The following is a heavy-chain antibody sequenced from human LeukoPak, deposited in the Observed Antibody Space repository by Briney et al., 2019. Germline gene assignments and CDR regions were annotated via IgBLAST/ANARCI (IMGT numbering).Heavy chain of an antibody. CDR1: GGSISSSSYY. CDR2: IYYSGST. Sequence: SETLSLTCTVSGGSISSSSYYWGWIRQPPGKGLEWIGSIYYSGSTYYNPSLKSRVTISVDTSKNQFSLKLSSVTAADTAVYYCARDNDYGGLIPFDYWGQGTLVTVSS. CDR3: ARDNDYGGLIPFDY. V-gene: IGHV4-39*07. D-gene: IGHD4-23*01. J-gene: IGHJ4*02.